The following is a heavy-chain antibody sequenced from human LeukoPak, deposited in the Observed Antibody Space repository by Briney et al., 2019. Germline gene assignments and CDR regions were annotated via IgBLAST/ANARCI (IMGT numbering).Heavy chain of an antibody. J-gene: IGHJ4*02. CDR2: INPNSGGT. D-gene: IGHD6-6*01. CDR1: GYTFTAYE. Sequence: GASVKVSCKASGYTFTAYEIHWVRQAPGQGLEYMGWINPNSGGTNHAQKFQGRVTMTRDSSVSTAYMELSRLRSDDTAVYYCAREEDCGTPMCSYDYWGQGTLVTVSS. CDR3: AREEDCGTPMCSYDY. V-gene: IGHV1-2*02.